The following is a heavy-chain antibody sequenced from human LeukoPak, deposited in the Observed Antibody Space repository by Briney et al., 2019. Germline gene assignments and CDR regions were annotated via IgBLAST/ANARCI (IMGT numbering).Heavy chain of an antibody. CDR3: ARALFDSSGYYSDAFDI. CDR1: GYRFTSYW. D-gene: IGHD3-22*01. Sequence: PGETLKISCKGSGYRFTSYWIGWVRQMPGKGLEWMGIIYTGDSDTRYSPSFQGQVTISAVKSISTAYLQWSSLKVSDTAMYYCARALFDSSGYYSDAFDIWGQGTLVTVSS. J-gene: IGHJ3*02. CDR2: IYTGDSDT. V-gene: IGHV5-51*01.